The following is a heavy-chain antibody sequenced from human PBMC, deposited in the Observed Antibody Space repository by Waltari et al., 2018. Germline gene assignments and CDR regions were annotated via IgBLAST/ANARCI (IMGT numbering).Heavy chain of an antibody. J-gene: IGHJ4*02. CDR1: GGSISSSSYY. CDR2: IYYSGST. V-gene: IGHV4-39*07. CDR3: ARAQRGIFGVVTTPVDY. Sequence: QVQLQESGPGLVKPSGTLSLTCTVSGGSISSSSYYWGWIRQPPGKGLEWIGSIYYSGSTSYNPSLKSRVTISVDTSKNQFSLKLSSVTAADTAVYYCARAQRGIFGVVTTPVDYWGQGTLVTVSS. D-gene: IGHD3-3*01.